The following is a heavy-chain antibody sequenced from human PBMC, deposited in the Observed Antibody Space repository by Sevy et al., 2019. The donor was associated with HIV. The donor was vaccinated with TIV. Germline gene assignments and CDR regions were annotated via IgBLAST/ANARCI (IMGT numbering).Heavy chain of an antibody. D-gene: IGHD4-4*01. CDR1: GFTLTKNG. CDR3: AKDLTTSGHPFIED. J-gene: IGHJ4*02. Sequence: GGSLRLSCAVSGFTLTKNGMHWVRQTPGKGLEWLAVISSDGSDKFYADSVKGRFTISRDNSKNTVYLQMNSLRVGDTAVYYCAKDLTTSGHPFIEDWGQGTPVTVSS. V-gene: IGHV3-30*18. CDR2: ISSDGSDK.